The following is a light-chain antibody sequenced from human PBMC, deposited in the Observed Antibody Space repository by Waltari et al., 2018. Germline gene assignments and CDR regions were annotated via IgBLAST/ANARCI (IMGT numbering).Light chain of an antibody. CDR1: QSVGRS. CDR3: QMYVRLPVT. Sequence: EFVLTQSPGTLSLSPGERATLSCRASQSVGRSLAWYQQKPGQAPRLLIFDASNRATAIPERFSGSGSGTDFSLTISRLEPEDFAVYYCQMYVRLPVTFGQGTKVEIK. CDR2: DAS. J-gene: IGKJ1*01. V-gene: IGKV3-20*01.